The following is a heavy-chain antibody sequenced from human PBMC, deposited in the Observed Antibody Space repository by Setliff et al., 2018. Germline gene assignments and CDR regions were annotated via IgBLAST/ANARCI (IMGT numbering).Heavy chain of an antibody. V-gene: IGHV1-46*01. Sequence: ASVKVSCKASGYTLSRHYMHWVRQAPGQGPEWMGIINPGGGSASIVQKFQGRVTMTSDTSTSTVYMDLSGLTSEDTGVYYCARAGLAAANRKGLLEFWGQGTLVTVSS. J-gene: IGHJ4*02. D-gene: IGHD6-13*01. CDR1: GYTLSRHY. CDR2: INPGGGSA. CDR3: ARAGLAAANRKGLLEF.